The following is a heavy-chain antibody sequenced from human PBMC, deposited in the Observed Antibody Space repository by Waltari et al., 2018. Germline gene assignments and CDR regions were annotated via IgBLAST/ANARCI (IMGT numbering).Heavy chain of an antibody. J-gene: IGHJ4*02. D-gene: IGHD4-4*01. CDR3: ARGDRSNYGSLDY. V-gene: IGHV4-34*01. CDR1: GGSFSGYY. CDR2: INHSGRT. Sequence: QVQLQQWGAGLLKPSETLSLTCAVYGGSFSGYYWSWIRQPPGKGLEWIGEINHSGRTNVSPSLKSRVTISVDTSKNQFSLKLSSVTAADTAVYYCARGDRSNYGSLDYWGQGTLVTVSS.